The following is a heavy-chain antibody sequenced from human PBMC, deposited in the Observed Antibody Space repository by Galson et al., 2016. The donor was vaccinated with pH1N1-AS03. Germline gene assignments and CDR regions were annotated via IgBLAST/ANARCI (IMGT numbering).Heavy chain of an antibody. J-gene: IGHJ4*02. D-gene: IGHD6-19*01. CDR1: GFTFGAHD. Sequence: SLRLSCAGYGFTFGAHDVGWFRQAPGKGLEWVGFIARRAHSGTTEYAASVTGRFTISRDNSKSTLYLQINTVRAEDTAFYYCVKAGGWPLDYWGQGSLVTVSS. CDR3: VKAGGWPLDY. V-gene: IGHV3-49*03. CDR2: IARRAHSGTT.